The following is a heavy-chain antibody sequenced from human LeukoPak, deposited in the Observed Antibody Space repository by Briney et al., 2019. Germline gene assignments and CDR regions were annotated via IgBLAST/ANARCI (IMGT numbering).Heavy chain of an antibody. J-gene: IGHJ6*02. CDR1: GCSISSGDYY. CDR3: ARVLYYGLGMDV. CDR2: IYYSGST. D-gene: IGHD2-8*01. Sequence: SETLSLTCTVSGCSISSGDYYWSGIRQPPGKGLEWIGYIYYSGSTYYNPSLKSRVTISVDTSKNQFSLKLRSVTAADTAVYYCARVLYYGLGMDVWGQGTTVTVSS. V-gene: IGHV4-30-4*01.